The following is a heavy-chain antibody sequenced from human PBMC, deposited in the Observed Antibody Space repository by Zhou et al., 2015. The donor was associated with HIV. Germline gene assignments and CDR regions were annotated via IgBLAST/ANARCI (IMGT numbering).Heavy chain of an antibody. Sequence: QVQLVESGGGVVQPGRSLRLSCAASGFTFSSYGMHWVRQAPGKGLEWVAVISYDGSNKYYADSVKGRFTISRDNSKNTLYLQMNSLRAEDTAVYYCAKDTSKWELQTYSIDYWGQGTLVTVSS. CDR1: GFTFSSYG. J-gene: IGHJ4*02. CDR3: AKDTSKWELQTYSIDY. V-gene: IGHV3-30*18. CDR2: ISYDGSNK. D-gene: IGHD1-26*01.